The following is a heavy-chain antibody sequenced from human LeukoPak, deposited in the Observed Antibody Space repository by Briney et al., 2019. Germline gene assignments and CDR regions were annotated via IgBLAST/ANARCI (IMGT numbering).Heavy chain of an antibody. Sequence: GGSLRLSCAASGFTFSSYWMSWVRQAPGKGLEWVANIKQDGSEKYYVDSVKGRFTISRDNAKNSLYLQMNSLRAEDTALYYCAKEAYYYDSSGLFDYWGQGTLVTVSS. D-gene: IGHD3-22*01. J-gene: IGHJ4*02. V-gene: IGHV3-7*03. CDR2: IKQDGSEK. CDR3: AKEAYYYDSSGLFDY. CDR1: GFTFSSYW.